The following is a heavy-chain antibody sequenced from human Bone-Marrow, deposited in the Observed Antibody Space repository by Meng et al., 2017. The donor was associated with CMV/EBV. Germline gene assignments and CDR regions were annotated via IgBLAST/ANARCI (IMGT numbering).Heavy chain of an antibody. CDR2: ISSSGSTI. D-gene: IGHD3-3*01. CDR3: ARSVRFLEWLLDY. J-gene: IGHJ4*02. Sequence: GESLKISCAASGFTFSDYYMSWIRQAPGKGLEWVSYISSSGSTIYYADSVKGRFTISRDNAKNSLYLQMNSLRAEDTAVYYCARSVRFLEWLLDYWGKGTLATFSS. V-gene: IGHV3-11*01. CDR1: GFTFSDYY.